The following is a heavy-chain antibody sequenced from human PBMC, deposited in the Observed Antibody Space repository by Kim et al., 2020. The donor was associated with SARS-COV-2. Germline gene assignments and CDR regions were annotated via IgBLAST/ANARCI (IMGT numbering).Heavy chain of an antibody. CDR3: ARARTIAVGGTGFDP. Sequence: SETLSLTCSVSGGSISSYYWNWIRKAPGKGLEWIGCVFYSGYAIFNPTLKSRVIISVDTTNTQFSLSVKFVTAADTAVYYCARARTIAVGGTGFDPWGRGTLVTVSS. CDR2: VFYSGYA. CDR1: GGSISSYY. D-gene: IGHD6-19*01. V-gene: IGHV4-59*01. J-gene: IGHJ5*02.